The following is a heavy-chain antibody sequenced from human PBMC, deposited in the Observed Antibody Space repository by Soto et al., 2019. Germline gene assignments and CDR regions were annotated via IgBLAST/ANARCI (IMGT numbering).Heavy chain of an antibody. V-gene: IGHV1-69*01. Sequence: QVQLVQSGAEVKKPGSSVNVSCKASGGTFSSYAISWLLQAPGQGLEWMGGIIPIFGTANYVQKCQGRVTITADEPTNTAYMELSSLRSEDTAVYYCARGGYSYGEDCIDVWGQETTVTVSS. J-gene: IGHJ6*02. CDR1: GGTFSSYA. D-gene: IGHD5-18*01. CDR3: ARGGYSYGEDCIDV. CDR2: IIPIFGTA.